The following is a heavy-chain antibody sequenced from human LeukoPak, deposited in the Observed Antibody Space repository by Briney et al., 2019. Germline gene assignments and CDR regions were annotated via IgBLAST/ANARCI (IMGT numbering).Heavy chain of an antibody. D-gene: IGHD4-17*01. V-gene: IGHV3-30*03. Sequence: GGSLRLSCAASGFTFSSYGMHWVRQAPGKGLEWVAVISYDGSNKYYADSVKGRFTISRDNSKNTLYLQMNSLRAEDTAVYYCARGNTVTTPGVYYYYMDVWGKGTTVTISS. CDR3: ARGNTVTTPGVYYYYMDV. CDR1: GFTFSSYG. J-gene: IGHJ6*03. CDR2: ISYDGSNK.